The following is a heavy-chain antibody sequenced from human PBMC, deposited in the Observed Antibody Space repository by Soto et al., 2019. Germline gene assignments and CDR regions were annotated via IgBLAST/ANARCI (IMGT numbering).Heavy chain of an antibody. CDR1: GGTFSSYT. CDR2: IIPILGIA. V-gene: IGHV1-69*02. D-gene: IGHD3-16*01. J-gene: IGHJ4*02. CDR3: ARAKVGGIDY. Sequence: QVQLVQSGAEVKKPGSSVKVSCKASGGTFSSYTISWVRQAPGQGLEWMGRIIPILGIANYAQKFQGRVTITADKCTSTAYMELSSLRSEDTAVYCCARAKVGGIDYWGQGTLVTVSS.